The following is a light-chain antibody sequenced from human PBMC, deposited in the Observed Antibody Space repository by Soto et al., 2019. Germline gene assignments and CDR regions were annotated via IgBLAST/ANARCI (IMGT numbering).Light chain of an antibody. CDR3: QQRTSWPPTWT. CDR2: DAS. Sequence: EIVLTQSPATLSLSPGERATLSCRASQSVYTYLAWYQQKPGQAPRLLIYDASKRATGIPARFSGSRSGTDFTLTISSLGPEDFAVYDCQQRTSWPPTWTFGQGTKVEIK. V-gene: IGKV3-11*01. CDR1: QSVYTY. J-gene: IGKJ1*01.